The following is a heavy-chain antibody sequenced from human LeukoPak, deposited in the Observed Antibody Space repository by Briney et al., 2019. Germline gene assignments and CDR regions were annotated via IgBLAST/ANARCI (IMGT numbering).Heavy chain of an antibody. D-gene: IGHD6-13*01. Sequence: ASVTVSCKTSGYRLSDYYMHWVRQAPGQGLEWVGWIRGDTGDTDSPQKFQGRVTMTRDTSTNTAYMELSRLRYDDTAMYFCARVRGNSCDYWGQGTLVTVSS. CDR2: IRGDTGDT. J-gene: IGHJ4*02. CDR3: ARVRGNSCDY. V-gene: IGHV1-2*02. CDR1: GYRLSDYY.